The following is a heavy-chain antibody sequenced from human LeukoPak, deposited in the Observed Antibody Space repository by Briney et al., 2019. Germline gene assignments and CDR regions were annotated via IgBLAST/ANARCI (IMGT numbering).Heavy chain of an antibody. CDR3: ARQSPYGMDV. V-gene: IGHV4-59*08. J-gene: IGHJ6*02. Sequence: SETLSLTCTVSGGSISSYYWSWIWQPPGKGLEWIGYIYYSESTNYNPSLKSRVTISVDTSKNQFSLKLRSVTAADTAVYFCARQSPYGMDVWGQGTTVTVSS. CDR2: IYYSEST. CDR1: GGSISSYY.